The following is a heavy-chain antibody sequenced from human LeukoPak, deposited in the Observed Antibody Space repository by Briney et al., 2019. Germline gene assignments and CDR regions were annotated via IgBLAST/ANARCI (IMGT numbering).Heavy chain of an antibody. CDR1: GYSFTSYW. J-gene: IGHJ6*03. Sequence: AGESLKISCKGSGYSFTSYWIGWVRQMPGKGLEWMGIIYPGDSDTRYSPSFQGQVTISADKSISTAYLQWSSLKASDTAMYYCARQIAAAGNGYYYYMDVWGKGTTVTISS. CDR3: ARQIAAAGNGYYYYMDV. CDR2: IYPGDSDT. D-gene: IGHD6-13*01. V-gene: IGHV5-51*01.